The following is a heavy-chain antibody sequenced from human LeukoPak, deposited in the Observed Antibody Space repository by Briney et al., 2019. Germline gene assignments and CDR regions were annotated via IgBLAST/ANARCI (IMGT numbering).Heavy chain of an antibody. Sequence: AGSLRLTCVASGFTSSSYEMNWVRQAPGKGLEWVSYISSRVSTIYYADSVKGRFTLSRDNATNTLYLQMNSLRAEVTAAYYCAKATTLLYCSSTTCHFDHWGQGTLVTVSS. CDR2: ISSRVSTI. J-gene: IGHJ4*02. CDR3: AKATTLLYCSSTTCHFDH. V-gene: IGHV3-48*03. D-gene: IGHD2-2*01. CDR1: GFTSSSYE.